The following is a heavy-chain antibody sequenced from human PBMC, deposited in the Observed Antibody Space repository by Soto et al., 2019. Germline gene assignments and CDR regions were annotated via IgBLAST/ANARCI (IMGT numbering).Heavy chain of an antibody. J-gene: IGHJ6*03. CDR2: IKQDGSEK. D-gene: IGHD2-2*01. V-gene: IGHV3-7*01. CDR3: ARDLVGIVVVPYYYMAV. CDR1: GFTISSYW. Sequence: GGSLRLSCAASGFTISSYWMSWVRQAPGKGQEWVANIKQDGSEKYYVDSVKGRFTISRDNAKNSLYLQMNSLRAEDTAVFYCARDLVGIVVVPYYYMAVWGKGTTVTVSS.